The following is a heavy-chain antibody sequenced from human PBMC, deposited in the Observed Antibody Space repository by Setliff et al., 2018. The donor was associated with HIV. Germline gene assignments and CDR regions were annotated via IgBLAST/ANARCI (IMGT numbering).Heavy chain of an antibody. CDR2: IYYSGST. CDR3: ARRDGYSYGFYFDY. V-gene: IGHV4-39*01. D-gene: IGHD5-18*01. Sequence: AETLSLTCTVSGGSISSSTYYWGWIRQPPGKGLEWIGTIYYSGSTYYNPSLKSRLTISVDTSKNQFSLKLSSVTAADTAVYYCARRDGYSYGFYFDYWGQGTLVTVS. CDR1: GGSISSSTYY. J-gene: IGHJ4*02.